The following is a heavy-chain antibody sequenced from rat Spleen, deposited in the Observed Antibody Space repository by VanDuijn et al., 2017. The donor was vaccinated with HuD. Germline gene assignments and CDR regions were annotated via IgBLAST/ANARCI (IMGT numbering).Heavy chain of an antibody. CDR3: TRGSYGGYSGFAY. J-gene: IGHJ3*01. D-gene: IGHD1-11*01. CDR2: IHYEGSST. CDR1: GFIFSNYY. Sequence: EVQLVESGGGLVQPGRSMSLSCAASGFIFSNYYMVWVRQAPTKGLEWVASIHYEGSSTYYGGSVKGRFTITRDNAKSTLYLQMNSLRSEDTATYYCTRGSYGGYSGFAYWGQGTLVTVSS. V-gene: IGHV5-22*01.